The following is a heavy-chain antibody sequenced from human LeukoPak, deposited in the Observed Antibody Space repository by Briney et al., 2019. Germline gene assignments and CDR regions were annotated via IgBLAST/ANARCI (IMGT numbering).Heavy chain of an antibody. CDR2: IYYSGST. D-gene: IGHD3-9*01. CDR3: ARQYSDILTGYHRGELYWYFDL. CDR1: GGSISSSSYY. Sequence: SETLTLTCTVSGGSISSSSYYWGWIRQPPGKGLEWIGSIYYSGSTYYNPSLKSRVTISVDTSKNQFSLKLSSVTAADTAVYYCARQYSDILTGYHRGELYWYFDLWGRGTLVTVSS. V-gene: IGHV4-39*01. J-gene: IGHJ2*01.